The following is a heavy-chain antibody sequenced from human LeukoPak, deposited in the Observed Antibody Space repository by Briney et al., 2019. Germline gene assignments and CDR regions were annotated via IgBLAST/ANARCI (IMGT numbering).Heavy chain of an antibody. Sequence: SVKASCKASGGTFSSYAISWVRQAPGQGLEWMGGIIPIFGTANYAQKFQGRVTITADESTSTAYMELSSLRSEDTAVYYCARVATWDSSSWYDWGQGTLVTVSS. D-gene: IGHD6-13*01. J-gene: IGHJ4*02. V-gene: IGHV1-69*01. CDR1: GGTFSSYA. CDR2: IIPIFGTA. CDR3: ARVATWDSSSWYD.